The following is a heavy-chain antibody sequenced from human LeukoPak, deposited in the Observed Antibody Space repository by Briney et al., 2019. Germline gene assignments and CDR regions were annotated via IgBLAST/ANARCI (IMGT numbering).Heavy chain of an antibody. D-gene: IGHD3-3*01. CDR2: IKQDGSAK. J-gene: IGHJ4*02. CDR1: GFTLSSDW. V-gene: IGHV3-7*05. CDR3: ARDFSGRFDY. Sequence: GGSLRLSCAASGFTLSSDWMSSVREAPGKGLEWGANIKQDGSAKYYVDSVKGRVTISRDNAKNSLYLQMNSLRAEDTAVYYCARDFSGRFDYWGQGTLVTVSS.